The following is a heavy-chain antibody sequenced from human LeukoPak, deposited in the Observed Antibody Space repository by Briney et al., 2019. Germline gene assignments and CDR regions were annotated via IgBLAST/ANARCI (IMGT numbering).Heavy chain of an antibody. CDR3: AIPSPYGDYPRRAAFDI. V-gene: IGHV1-46*01. Sequence: GASVKVSCKASGYTFTGYYMHWVRQAPGQGLEWMGIINPSGGSTSYAQKFQGRVTMTRDTSTSTVYMELSSLRSEDTAVYYCAIPSPYGDYPRRAAFDIWGQGTMVTVSS. CDR1: GYTFTGYY. CDR2: INPSGGST. J-gene: IGHJ3*02. D-gene: IGHD4-17*01.